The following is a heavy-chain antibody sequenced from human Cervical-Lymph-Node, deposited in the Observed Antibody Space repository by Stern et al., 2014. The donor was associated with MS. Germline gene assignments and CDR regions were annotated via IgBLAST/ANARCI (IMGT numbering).Heavy chain of an antibody. V-gene: IGHV4-4*02. CDR2: IYHSGST. Sequence: QLQLQESGPGLVKPSGTLSLTCAVSGGSISSSNWWSWVRQPPRKGLEWIGEIYHSGSTNYNPSLKSRVTISVDKSKNQFSLKLSSVTAADTAVYYCASIDSSPYYYYGMDVWGQGTTVTVSS. D-gene: IGHD3-22*01. CDR3: ASIDSSPYYYYGMDV. J-gene: IGHJ6*02. CDR1: GGSISSSNW.